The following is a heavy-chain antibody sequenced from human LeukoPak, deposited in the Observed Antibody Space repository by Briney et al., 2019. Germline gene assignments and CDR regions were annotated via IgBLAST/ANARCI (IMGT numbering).Heavy chain of an antibody. CDR3: ARGVSVRFLEWLLTGLYFDY. CDR1: GGSISSYY. Sequence: PSETPSLTCTVSGGSISSYYWSWIRQPPGKGLEWIGYIYYSGSTNYNPSLKSRVTISVDTSKNQFSLKLSSVTAADTAVYYCARGVSVRFLEWLLTGLYFDYWGQGTLVTVSS. D-gene: IGHD3-3*01. J-gene: IGHJ4*02. V-gene: IGHV4-59*01. CDR2: IYYSGST.